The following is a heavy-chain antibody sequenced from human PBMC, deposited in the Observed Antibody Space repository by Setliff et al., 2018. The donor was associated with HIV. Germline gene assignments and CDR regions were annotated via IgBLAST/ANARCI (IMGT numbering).Heavy chain of an antibody. Sequence: GSLRLSCAASGFTFSSYSFHWVRQAPGKGLEWVTVISHDGNNKFYADSVKGRFTISRDNSKDTVSLEMTSLTSEDTAMYYCARDRVEAERGAFDIWGQGTMVTVSS. V-gene: IGHV3-30*01. D-gene: IGHD1-26*01. CDR3: ARDRVEAERGAFDI. CDR1: GFTFSSYS. CDR2: ISHDGNNK. J-gene: IGHJ3*02.